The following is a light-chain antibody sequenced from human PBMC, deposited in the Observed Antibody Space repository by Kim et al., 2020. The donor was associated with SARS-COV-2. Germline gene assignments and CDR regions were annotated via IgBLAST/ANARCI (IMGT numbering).Light chain of an antibody. V-gene: IGLV6-57*03. CDR2: DDN. CDR3: QSYDSSNHWV. Sequence: KTVTIPCTRSSGPIASDYVQWYLQRPGSAPITVIYDDNQRPSGVPDRFSGSIDSSSNSASLTISGLKTEDEGEYFCQSYDSSNHWVFGGGTQLTVL. CDR1: SGPIASDY. J-gene: IGLJ3*02.